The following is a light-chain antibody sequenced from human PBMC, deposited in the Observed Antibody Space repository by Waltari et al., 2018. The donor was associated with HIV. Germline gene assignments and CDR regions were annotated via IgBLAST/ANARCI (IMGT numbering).Light chain of an antibody. CDR1: SSNIGRNY. CDR3: AVWNDSLSGYV. J-gene: IGLJ1*01. CDR2: RND. V-gene: IGLV1-47*01. Sequence: QSVVTQPPSASGTPGQRVTISCSGSSSNIGRNYVYWYQQLPGTAPKLLIYRNDQRPSGVPDRFSGSKSGTSASLAISGLRSEDEADYYCAVWNDSLSGYVFGTGTKVIV.